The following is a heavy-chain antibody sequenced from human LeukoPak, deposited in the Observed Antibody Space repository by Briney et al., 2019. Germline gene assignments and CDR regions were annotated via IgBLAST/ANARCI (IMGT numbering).Heavy chain of an antibody. CDR2: IRGDSTET. D-gene: IGHD3-3*01. J-gene: IGHJ4*02. Sequence: GGSLRLSCEGSGFTFSSYSVIWVRQAPGKGLEWVSSIRGDSTETRHADSLMGRFTISRDNAKKSLYLQMNSLRAEDTAVYYCARGHFGVVLDYWGQGTLVTVSS. CDR1: GFTFSSYS. V-gene: IGHV3-21*01. CDR3: ARGHFGVVLDY.